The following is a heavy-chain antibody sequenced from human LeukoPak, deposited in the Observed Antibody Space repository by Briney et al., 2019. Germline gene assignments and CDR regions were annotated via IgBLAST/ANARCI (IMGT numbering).Heavy chain of an antibody. CDR2: INHSGST. J-gene: IGHJ4*02. CDR1: GGSFSGYY. CDR3: ARRSAAAVSY. D-gene: IGHD6-13*01. Sequence: PSETLSLTCAVYGGSFSGYYWSWIRQPPGKGLEWIGEINHSGSTNYNPSLKSRVTISVDTSKNQFSLKLSSVTAADTAVYYCARRSAAAVSYWGQGTLVTVSS. V-gene: IGHV4-34*01.